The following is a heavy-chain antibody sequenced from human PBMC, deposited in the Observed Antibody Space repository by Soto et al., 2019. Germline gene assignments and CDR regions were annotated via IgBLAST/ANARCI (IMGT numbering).Heavy chain of an antibody. V-gene: IGHV2-5*02. CDR1: GFSLSTSEVG. J-gene: IGHJ6*02. CDR3: AHSMRPRIFSV. CDR2: IYWDDDK. D-gene: IGHD3-3*01. Sequence: QITLKESGPTLVKPTQTLTLTCTFSGFSLSTSEVGVGWVRRPPGKALEWVALIYWDDDKRYSPSLKSRLTIPKDTSKNQVVLTMTNLDPVDTATYYCAHSMRPRIFSVWGQGTTVTVSS.